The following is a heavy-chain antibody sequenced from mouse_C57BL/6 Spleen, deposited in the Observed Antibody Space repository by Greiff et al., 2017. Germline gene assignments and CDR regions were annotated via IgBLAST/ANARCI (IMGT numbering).Heavy chain of an antibody. V-gene: IGHV1-82*01. CDR1: GYAFSSSW. Sequence: QVQLQQSGPELVKPGASVKISCKASGYAFSSSWMNWVKQRPGKGLEWIGRIYPGDGDTNYNGKFKGKATLTADKSSSTAYMQRSSLTSEDSAVYFCSRSGSDYAMDYWGQGTSVTVSS. J-gene: IGHJ4*01. CDR2: IYPGDGDT. CDR3: SRSGSDYAMDY. D-gene: IGHD4-1*01.